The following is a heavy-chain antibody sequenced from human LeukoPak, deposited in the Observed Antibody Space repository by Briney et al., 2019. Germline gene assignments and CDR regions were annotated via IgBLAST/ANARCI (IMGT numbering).Heavy chain of an antibody. V-gene: IGHV3-74*01. D-gene: IGHD3-22*01. Sequence: GGSLRLSCAASGFTFSSYWMHWVRQAPGKGLVWVSRINSDGSSTSYADSAKGRFTISRDNAKNTLYLQMNSLRAEDTAVYYCARDSYDSSLDYWGQGTLVTVSS. CDR1: GFTFSSYW. CDR3: ARDSYDSSLDY. J-gene: IGHJ4*02. CDR2: INSDGSST.